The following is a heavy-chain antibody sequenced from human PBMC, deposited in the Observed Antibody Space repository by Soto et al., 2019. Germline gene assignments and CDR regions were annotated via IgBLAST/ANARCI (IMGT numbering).Heavy chain of an antibody. J-gene: IGHJ4*02. D-gene: IGHD2-2*01. Sequence: GGSLRLSCAASGFTFDDYAMHWVRQAPGKGLEWVSGISWNSGSIAYADSVKGRFTISRDNAKNSLYLQMNSLRTEDTAFYYCVKDQYCSPIRCYRGIDYWGQGTPVTVSS. CDR3: VKDQYCSPIRCYRGIDY. CDR1: GFTFDDYA. V-gene: IGHV3-9*01. CDR2: ISWNSGSI.